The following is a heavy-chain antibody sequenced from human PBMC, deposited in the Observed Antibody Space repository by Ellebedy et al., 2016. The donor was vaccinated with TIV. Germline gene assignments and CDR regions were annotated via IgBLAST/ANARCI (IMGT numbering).Heavy chain of an antibody. V-gene: IGHV3-30-3*01. CDR2: ISYDGSNK. CDR3: AREGYTMVRGVIRLSSFDY. D-gene: IGHD3-10*01. J-gene: IGHJ4*02. CDR1: GFTFSSYA. Sequence: GESLKISXAASGFTFSSYAMHWVRQAPGKGLEWVAVISYDGSNKYYADSVKGRFTISRDNSKNTLYLQMNSLRAEDTAVYYCAREGYTMVRGVIRLSSFDYWGQGTLVTVSS.